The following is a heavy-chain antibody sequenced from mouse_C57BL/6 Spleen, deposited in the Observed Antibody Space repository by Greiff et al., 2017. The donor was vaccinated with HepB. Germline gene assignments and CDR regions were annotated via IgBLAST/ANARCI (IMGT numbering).Heavy chain of an antibody. Sequence: QVQLQQSGAELARPGASVKMSCKASGYTFTSYTMHWVKQRPGQGLEWIGYINPSSGYTKYNQKFKDKATLTADKSSRTAYMQLSSLTSEDSAVYYCAREEGDYFDDWGQGTTLTVSS. V-gene: IGHV1-4*01. J-gene: IGHJ2*01. CDR2: INPSSGYT. CDR3: AREEGDYFDD. CDR1: GYTFTSYT. D-gene: IGHD3-3*01.